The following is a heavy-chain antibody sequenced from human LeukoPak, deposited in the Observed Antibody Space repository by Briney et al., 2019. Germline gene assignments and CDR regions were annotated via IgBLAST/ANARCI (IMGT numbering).Heavy chain of an antibody. V-gene: IGHV4-59*08. D-gene: IGHD3-10*01. J-gene: IGHJ4*02. CDR3: ARRAGHPGFDY. CDR1: GGSIRTYY. CDR2: IYYNGSP. Sequence: SETLSLTCAVSGGSIRTYYWSWIRQPPGKGLEWIGYIYYNGSPNYNPSLKSRVTISVDTSKDQFSLKLSAVTAAATAVYDCARRAGHPGFDYWGQGTLVTVSS.